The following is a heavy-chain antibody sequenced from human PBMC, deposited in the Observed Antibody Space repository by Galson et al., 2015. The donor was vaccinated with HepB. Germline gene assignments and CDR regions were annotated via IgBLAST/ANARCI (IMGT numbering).Heavy chain of an antibody. CDR1: GYTFTGYY. D-gene: IGHD2-2*02. CDR2: INPNSGGT. J-gene: IGHJ4*02. Sequence: SVKVSCKASGYTFTGYYMHWVRQAPGQGLEWMGRINPNSGGTNYAQKFQGRVTMTRDTSISTAYMGLSRLRSDDTAVYYCATWKGYCSSTSCYTFDYWGQGTLVTVSS. CDR3: ATWKGYCSSTSCYTFDY. V-gene: IGHV1-2*06.